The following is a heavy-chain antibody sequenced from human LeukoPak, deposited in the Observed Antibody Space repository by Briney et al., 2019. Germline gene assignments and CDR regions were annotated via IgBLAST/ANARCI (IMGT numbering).Heavy chain of an antibody. J-gene: IGHJ4*02. CDR2: FDPEDGET. D-gene: IGHD3-10*02. CDR1: GYTLTELS. V-gene: IGHV1-24*01. CDR3: ATGLGSGSYFFIMYDY. Sequence: WASVKVSCKVSGYTLTELSMHWVRQAPGKGLEWMGGFDPEDGETIYAQKFQGRVTMTEDTSTDTAYMELSSLRSEDTAVYYCATGLGSGSYFFIMYDYWGQGTLVTVSS.